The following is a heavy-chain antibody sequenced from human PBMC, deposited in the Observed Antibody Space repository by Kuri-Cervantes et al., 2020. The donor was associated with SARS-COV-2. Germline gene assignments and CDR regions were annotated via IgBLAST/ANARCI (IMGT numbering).Heavy chain of an antibody. CDR1: GGSLSSGDYY. V-gene: IGHV4-30-4*08. Sequence: LRLSCTVSGGSLSSGDYYWTWVRQPPGKGLEWIGNIYYSGSASYNPSLKSRLTMSLDMSKSQFSLKLNSVTAADTAVYYCARYFWSGAYYFDYWGQETLVTVSS. D-gene: IGHD3-3*01. CDR3: ARYFWSGAYYFDY. J-gene: IGHJ4*02. CDR2: IYYSGSA.